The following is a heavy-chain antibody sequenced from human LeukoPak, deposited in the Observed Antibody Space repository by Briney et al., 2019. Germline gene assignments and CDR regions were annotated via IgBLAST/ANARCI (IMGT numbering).Heavy chain of an antibody. D-gene: IGHD3-10*01. CDR3: ARGRGITMVRDLDY. Sequence: PSETLSLTCAVYGGSFSGYYWSWIRQPPGKGLEWIGEINHSGSTNYNPSLKSRATISVDTSKNQFSLKLSSVTAADTAVYYCARGRGITMVRDLDYWGQGTLVTVSP. V-gene: IGHV4-34*01. J-gene: IGHJ4*02. CDR2: INHSGST. CDR1: GGSFSGYY.